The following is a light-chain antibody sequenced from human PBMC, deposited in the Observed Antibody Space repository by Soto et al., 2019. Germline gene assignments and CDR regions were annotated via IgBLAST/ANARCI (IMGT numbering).Light chain of an antibody. CDR2: LNSDGRH. CDR3: QNWGTGIQV. V-gene: IGLV4-69*01. CDR1: SGHSSYA. J-gene: IGLJ2*01. Sequence: QPVLTQSPSASASLGASVKLTCTLSSGHSSYAIAWHQQQPEKGPPYLMKLNSDGRHSKGDGIPDRFSGSSSGAERDLTISSLQSEAEADYYCQNWGTGIQVFGGGTKLTVL.